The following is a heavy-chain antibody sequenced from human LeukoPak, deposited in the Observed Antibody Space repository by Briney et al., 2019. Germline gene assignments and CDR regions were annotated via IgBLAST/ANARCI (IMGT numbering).Heavy chain of an antibody. CDR2: IYYSGST. D-gene: IGHD3-10*01. Sequence: SETLSLTCTGSGGSISSSSYYWGWIRQPPGEGLEWIGSIYYSGSTYYNPSLKSRVTISVDTSKNQFSLKLSSVTAAGTAVYYCARHEAGEVRGVITYWGQGTLVTVSS. J-gene: IGHJ4*02. CDR3: ARHEAGEVRGVITY. V-gene: IGHV4-39*01. CDR1: GGSISSSSYY.